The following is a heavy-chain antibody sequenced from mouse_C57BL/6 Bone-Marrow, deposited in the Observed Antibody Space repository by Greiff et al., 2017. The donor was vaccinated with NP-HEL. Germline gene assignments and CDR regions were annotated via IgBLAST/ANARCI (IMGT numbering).Heavy chain of an antibody. CDR1: GYTFTSYW. V-gene: IGHV1-64*01. CDR3: ARRTAYDYEAWFAY. D-gene: IGHD2-4*01. CDR2: IHPNSGST. Sequence: VQLQQPGAELVKPGASVKLSCKASGYTFTSYWMHWVKQRPGQGLEWIGMIHPNSGSTNYNEKFKSKATLTVDKSSSTAYMQLSSLTSEDSAVYYGARRTAYDYEAWFAYWGQGTLVTVSA. J-gene: IGHJ3*01.